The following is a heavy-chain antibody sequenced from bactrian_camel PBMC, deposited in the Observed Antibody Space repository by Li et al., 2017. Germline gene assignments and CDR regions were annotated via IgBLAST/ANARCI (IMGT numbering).Heavy chain of an antibody. V-gene: IGHV3S1*01. CDR3: AADAGYSWKACASTDGPWDH. Sequence: VQLVESGGGSVQAGGSLTLSCVVSGYTSNDYCIGWFRQGPGKARERVVSMYTGTRAYLADSVKGRFTASEGLTKNTLLLRMDNVNSDDTAMYYCAADAGYSWKACASTDGPWDHWGQGTQVTVSS. D-gene: IGHD2*01. CDR1: GYTSNDYC. J-gene: IGHJ4*01. CDR2: MYTGTRA.